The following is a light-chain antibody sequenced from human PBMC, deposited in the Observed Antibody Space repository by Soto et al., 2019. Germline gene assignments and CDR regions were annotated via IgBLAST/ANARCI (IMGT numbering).Light chain of an antibody. CDR2: DAS. CDR3: QQRSNLPPFT. CDR1: QSVSSY. Sequence: EIVLTQSPATLSLSPGERATLSCRASQSVSSYLACYQQKPGQAPRLLIYDASNRATGIPARFSGSGSGADFTLTIRSLEPEDFAVYYCQQRSNLPPFTFGPGTKVDIK. J-gene: IGKJ3*01. V-gene: IGKV3-11*01.